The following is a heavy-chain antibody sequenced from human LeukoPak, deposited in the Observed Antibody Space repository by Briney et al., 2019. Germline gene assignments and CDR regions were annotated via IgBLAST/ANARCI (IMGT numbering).Heavy chain of an antibody. D-gene: IGHD6-13*01. J-gene: IGHJ4*02. Sequence: GGSLRLSCAASGFTFSSYAMHWVRQAPGKGLEWVAVISYDGSNKYYADSVKGRFTISRDNSKNTLYLQMNSLRAEDTAVYYCARDVAATAPGWGQGTLVTVSS. CDR1: GFTFSSYA. CDR2: ISYDGSNK. CDR3: ARDVAATAPG. V-gene: IGHV3-30-3*01.